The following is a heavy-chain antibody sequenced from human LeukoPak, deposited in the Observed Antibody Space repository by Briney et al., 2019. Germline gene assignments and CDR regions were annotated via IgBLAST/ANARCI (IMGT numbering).Heavy chain of an antibody. CDR1: GYSFTSYW. J-gene: IGHJ4*02. Sequence: GESLKISCKGSGYSFTSYWIGWVRQMPGKGLEWMGIIYPGDSDTRYSPSFQGQVTISADKSISTAYLQWSSLKASDTAMYYCARRPGIAAAGTKPFDYWGQGTLVTVSS. V-gene: IGHV5-51*01. CDR3: ARRPGIAAAGTKPFDY. D-gene: IGHD6-13*01. CDR2: IYPGDSDT.